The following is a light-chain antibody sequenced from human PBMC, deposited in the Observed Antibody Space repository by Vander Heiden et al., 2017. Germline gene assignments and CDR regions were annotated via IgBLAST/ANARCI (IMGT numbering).Light chain of an antibody. Sequence: QPAVTKPAPPPAAPGQPIAAPTCSCTSDDGGDNGATWDQQHQGQAPKLLSYGVNNRPSGVSERFSGSKSGNTASLTIAGLQPEDEADYYCTAWTSSGTLWVFGGGTKLTVL. J-gene: IGLJ3*02. CDR2: GVN. V-gene: IGLV2-14*01. CDR3: TAWTSSGTLWV. CDR1: TSDDGGDNG.